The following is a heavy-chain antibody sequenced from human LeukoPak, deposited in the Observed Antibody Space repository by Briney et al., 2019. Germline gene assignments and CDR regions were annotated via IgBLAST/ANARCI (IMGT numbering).Heavy chain of an antibody. Sequence: PGGSLRLSCAASGFTFNNYAMTWVRQAPGKGLEWVSAISGSGYSTYYADSVKGRFTISRDNSKNTLYLQVNSLRAEDTALYFCAQWSRYFDYWGQGTLVTVSS. CDR2: ISGSGYST. V-gene: IGHV3-23*01. CDR3: AQWSRYFDY. D-gene: IGHD1-26*01. CDR1: GFTFNNYA. J-gene: IGHJ4*02.